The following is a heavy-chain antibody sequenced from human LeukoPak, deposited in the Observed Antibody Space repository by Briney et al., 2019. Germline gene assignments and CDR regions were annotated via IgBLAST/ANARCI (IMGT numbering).Heavy chain of an antibody. CDR2: INHSGST. D-gene: IGHD3-10*01. CDR3: ARRTVGYYYYYMDV. Sequence: SETLSLTCAVYGGSFSGYYWSWIRQPPGKGLEWIGEINHSGSTNYNPSLKSRVTISVDTSKNQFSLKLSSVTAADTAVYYCARRTVGYYYYYMDVWGKGTTVTVSS. J-gene: IGHJ6*03. CDR1: GGSFSGYY. V-gene: IGHV4-34*01.